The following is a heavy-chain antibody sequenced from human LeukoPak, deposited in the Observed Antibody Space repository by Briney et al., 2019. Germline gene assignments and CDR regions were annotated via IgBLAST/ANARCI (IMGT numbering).Heavy chain of an antibody. J-gene: IGHJ6*03. CDR3: ARQRADYFYHYLDV. CDR1: GGSFSGYY. Sequence: KASETLSLTCAVYGGSFSGYYWDWVRQPPGEGLEWIGNVYYGGNTFYNSSLESRVTISVDMSKNQFSLKLSSLTAADTAVYYCARQRADYFYHYLDVWGKGTSVTVSS. V-gene: IGHV4-34*01. CDR2: VYYGGNT.